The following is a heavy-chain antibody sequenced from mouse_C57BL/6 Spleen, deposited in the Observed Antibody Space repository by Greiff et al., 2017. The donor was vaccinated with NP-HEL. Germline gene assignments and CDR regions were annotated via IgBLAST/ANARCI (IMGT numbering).Heavy chain of an antibody. D-gene: IGHD1-1*02. V-gene: IGHV5-16*01. J-gene: IGHJ2*01. CDR1: GFTFSDYY. Sequence: EVQLVESEGGLVQPGSSMKLSCTASGFTFSDYYMAWVRQVPEKGLEWVANINYDGSSTYYLDSLKSRFIISRDNAKNILYLQMSRLKSEDTATYYCTRDRGYYDYWGQGTTLTVSS. CDR3: TRDRGYYDY. CDR2: INYDGSST.